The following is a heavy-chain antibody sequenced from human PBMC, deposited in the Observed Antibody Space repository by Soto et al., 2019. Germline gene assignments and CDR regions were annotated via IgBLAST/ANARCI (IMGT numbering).Heavy chain of an antibody. D-gene: IGHD6-19*01. CDR1: GYTFTSYD. V-gene: IGHV1-8*02. CDR3: ARLIIGFMPYSSGGYSFRYYYYGMGV. J-gene: IGHJ6*02. CDR2: MNPNSGNT. Sequence: ASVKVSCKASGYTFTSYDINWVRQATGQGLEWMGWMNPNSGNTGYAQKFQGRVTMTRNTSISTAYMELSSLRSEDTAVYYCARLIIGFMPYSSGGYSFRYYYYGMGVWGQGTRVTVSS.